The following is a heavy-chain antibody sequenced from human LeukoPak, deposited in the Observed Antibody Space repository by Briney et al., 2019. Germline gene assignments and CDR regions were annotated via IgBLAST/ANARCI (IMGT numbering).Heavy chain of an antibody. CDR1: GGSISSGGYY. CDR3: ARGGRSGYYDFWSGYYTCAFDI. D-gene: IGHD3-3*01. Sequence: SQTLSLTCTVSGGSISSGGYYWSWIRQHPGKGLEWIGYIYYSGSTYYNPSLRSRVTISVDTSKNQFSLKLSSVTAADTAVYYCARGGRSGYYDFWSGYYTCAFDIWGQGTMVTVSS. CDR2: IYYSGST. V-gene: IGHV4-31*03. J-gene: IGHJ3*02.